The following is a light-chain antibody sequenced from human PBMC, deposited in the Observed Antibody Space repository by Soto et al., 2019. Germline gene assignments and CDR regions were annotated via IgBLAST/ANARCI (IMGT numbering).Light chain of an antibody. CDR2: DVS. CDR3: CSYAGSNTVV. CDR1: SSDVGGYNY. Sequence: QSALTQPRSVSGSPGQSVTISCTGTSSDVGGYNYVSWYQQHPGKAPKLMIYDVSKRPSGVPDRFSGSKSGNTASLTISGLQAEDEADYHCCSYAGSNTVVFGGGTKLTVL. V-gene: IGLV2-11*01. J-gene: IGLJ2*01.